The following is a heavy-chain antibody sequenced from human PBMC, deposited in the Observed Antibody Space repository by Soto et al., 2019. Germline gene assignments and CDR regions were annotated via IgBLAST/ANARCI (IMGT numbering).Heavy chain of an antibody. CDR1: GGYVSSRSCH. D-gene: IGHD4-17*01. Sequence: SQPLSLSCSVSGGYVSSRSCHRSWIRQTQGKGLEWIGSIYYSGSTYYNPSLKRRVTISVDSSKNQSSLKLSSVTAADTAVYFCAIHPLYDYGDLSHVFDIWGQGTMVTVSS. CDR2: IYYSGST. J-gene: IGHJ3*02. V-gene: IGHV4-39*01. CDR3: AIHPLYDYGDLSHVFDI.